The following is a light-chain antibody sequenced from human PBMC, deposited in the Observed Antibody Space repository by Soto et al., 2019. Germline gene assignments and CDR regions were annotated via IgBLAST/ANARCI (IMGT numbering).Light chain of an antibody. CDR2: GAS. CDR3: QQTHSVPYT. J-gene: IGKJ5*01. CDR1: QVIISY. Sequence: DIQMTQSPSSLSASVGDRVTITCRSSQVIISYVSWYQQRPGQAPKLLVIGASTLRNGVPSRFSASGSGTDFALSISNLQPEDLASYYCQQTHSVPYTFGQGTRLE. V-gene: IGKV1-39*01.